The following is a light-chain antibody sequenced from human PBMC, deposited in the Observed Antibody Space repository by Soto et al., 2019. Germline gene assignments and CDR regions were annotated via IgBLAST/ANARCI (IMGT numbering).Light chain of an antibody. CDR2: DAY. V-gene: IGKV3-11*01. CDR3: QQRHMWPIT. Sequence: EFVLTQSPVTLSLSPGQIATLSCRASQSFRGLLAWYQQKPGQAPRLLIYDAYNRATGIPPRFSGSGSGTDFTLTISSLEPEDSAVYYCQQRHMWPITFGQGTRLEIK. CDR1: QSFRGL. J-gene: IGKJ5*01.